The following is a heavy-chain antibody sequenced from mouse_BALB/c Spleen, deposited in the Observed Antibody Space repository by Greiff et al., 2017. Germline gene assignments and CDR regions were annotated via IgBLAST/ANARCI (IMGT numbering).Heavy chain of an antibody. J-gene: IGHJ4*01. CDR2: ISSGGSYT. CDR1: GFTFSSYG. D-gene: IGHD1-1*02. V-gene: IGHV5-6*02. CDR3: ARRYDYDAMDY. Sequence: EVKLMESGGDLVKPGGSLKLSCAASGFTFSSYGMSWVRQTPDKRLEWVATISSGGSYTYYPDSVKGRFTISRDNAKNTLYLQMSSLKSEDTAMYYCARRYDYDAMDYWGQGTSFTVSS.